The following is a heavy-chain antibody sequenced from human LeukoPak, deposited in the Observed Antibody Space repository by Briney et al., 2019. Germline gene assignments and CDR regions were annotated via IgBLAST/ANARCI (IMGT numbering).Heavy chain of an antibody. D-gene: IGHD1-26*01. CDR1: GFTFTNYW. J-gene: IGHJ4*02. CDR3: VSDGMRGGDFDY. V-gene: IGHV3-7*01. CDR2: IKEDGSET. Sequence: RSGGSLRLSCAASGFTFTNYWMIWARQAPGKGLEWVANIKEDGSETHYVDSVRGRFSISRDNAKTSLFLQMNSLRAEDTAVYYCVSDGMRGGDFDYWGQGTLVTVSS.